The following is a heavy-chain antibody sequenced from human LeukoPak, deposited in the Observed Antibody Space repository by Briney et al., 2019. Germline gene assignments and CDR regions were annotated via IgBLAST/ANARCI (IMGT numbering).Heavy chain of an antibody. CDR3: ASGLEHPPRYSYYGMDL. CDR2: INPNSGGT. Sequence: GASVKVSCKASGYTFVGYNMHWVRQAPGLGLEWMGWINPNSGGTNYAHNFQGRVTMTTDTSISTAYMELSRLTSDDTAVYYCASGLEHPPRYSYYGMDLWGQGTTVTVSS. CDR1: GYTFVGYN. D-gene: IGHD1/OR15-1a*01. V-gene: IGHV1-2*02. J-gene: IGHJ6*02.